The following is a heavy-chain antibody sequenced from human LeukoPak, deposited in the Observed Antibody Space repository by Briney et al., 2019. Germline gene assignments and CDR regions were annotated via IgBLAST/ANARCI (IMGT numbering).Heavy chain of an antibody. CDR2: IRSKAYGGTT. CDR1: GFTFSSYS. Sequence: GGSLRLSCAASGFTFSSYSMNWVRQAPGKGLEWVGFIRSKAYGGTTEYAASVKGRFTISRDDSKSIAYLQMNSLKTEDTAVYYCTRTYYYDSSGYYQLYYFDYWGQGTLVTVSS. D-gene: IGHD3-22*01. CDR3: TRTYYYDSSGYYQLYYFDY. J-gene: IGHJ4*02. V-gene: IGHV3-49*04.